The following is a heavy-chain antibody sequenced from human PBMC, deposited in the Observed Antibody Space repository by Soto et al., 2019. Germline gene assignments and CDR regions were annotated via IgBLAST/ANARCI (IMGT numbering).Heavy chain of an antibody. Sequence: EVQLVESGGGLVEPGGSLRLSCAASGFTFSNTWMSWVRQAPGKGLEWVGRIKSKTDGATTDYVATVKGRFTLSRDDSKNTWYLQMSSLKTADTAVYYCATVRDSSAWRDCWGQGTLLTVSS. CDR2: IKSKTDGATT. CDR1: GFTFSNTW. CDR3: ATVRDSSAWRDC. V-gene: IGHV3-15*01. D-gene: IGHD6-25*01. J-gene: IGHJ4*02.